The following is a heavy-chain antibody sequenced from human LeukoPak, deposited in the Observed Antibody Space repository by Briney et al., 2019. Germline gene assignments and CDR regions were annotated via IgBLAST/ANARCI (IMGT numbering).Heavy chain of an antibody. D-gene: IGHD3-3*01. CDR3: AKVGLIKGAYDFWSGYYQDNWFDP. CDR1: GFIFSNYA. J-gene: IGHJ5*02. CDR2: IRGGGANP. Sequence: GGSLRLSCAASGFIFSNYAMNWVRQAPGKGLQWVSSIRGGGANPTYIESVKGRFTISRDNSKNTLYLQMSSLRAEDTAVYYCAKVGLIKGAYDFWSGYYQDNWFDPWGQGTLVTVSS. V-gene: IGHV3-23*01.